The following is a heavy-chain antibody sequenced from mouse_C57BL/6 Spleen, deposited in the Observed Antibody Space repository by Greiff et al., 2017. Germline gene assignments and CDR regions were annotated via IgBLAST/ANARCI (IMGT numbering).Heavy chain of an antibody. CDR3: ARDSYYYGSSYYAMDY. CDR1: GYSITSGYY. V-gene: IGHV3-6*01. Sequence: EVQLKESGPGLVKPSPSLSLTCSVTGYSITSGYYWNWIRQFPGNKLEWMGYISYDGSNNYNPSLKNRISITRDTSKNQFFLKLNSVTTEDTATYYCARDSYYYGSSYYAMDYWGQGTSVTVSS. D-gene: IGHD1-1*01. J-gene: IGHJ4*01. CDR2: ISYDGSN.